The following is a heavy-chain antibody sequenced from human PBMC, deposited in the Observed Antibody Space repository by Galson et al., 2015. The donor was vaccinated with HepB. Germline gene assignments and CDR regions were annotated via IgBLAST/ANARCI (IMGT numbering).Heavy chain of an antibody. D-gene: IGHD4-23*01. CDR1: GYTFTSYY. Sequence: SVKVSCKASGYTFTSYYMHWVRQAPGQGLEWMGIINPSGGSTSYAQKFQGRVTMTRDTSTSTVYMELSSLRSEDTAVYYCARDGNSVAGGMDVWGQGTTVTVSS. J-gene: IGHJ6*02. CDR3: ARDGNSVAGGMDV. V-gene: IGHV1-46*03. CDR2: INPSGGST.